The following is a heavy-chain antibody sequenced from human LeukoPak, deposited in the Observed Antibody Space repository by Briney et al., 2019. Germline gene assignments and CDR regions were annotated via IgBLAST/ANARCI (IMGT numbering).Heavy chain of an antibody. CDR1: GGSISSGGYS. J-gene: IGHJ4*02. V-gene: IGHV4-30-2*01. CDR2: IYHSGST. CDR3: ARGKGPADY. D-gene: IGHD2-2*01. Sequence: SETLSLTCAVSGGSISSGGYSWSWIRQPPGKGLEWIGYIYHSGSTYYNPSLKSRVTISVDRSKNQFSLKLSSVTAADTAVYYRARGKGPADYWGQGTLVTVSS.